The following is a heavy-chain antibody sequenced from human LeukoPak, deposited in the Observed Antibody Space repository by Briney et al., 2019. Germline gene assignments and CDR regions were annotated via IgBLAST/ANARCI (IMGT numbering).Heavy chain of an antibody. Sequence: GGSLRLSCAASGVTLSSYAMSWARQAPGKGLEWVSVIYANDGNTYYADAVKGRFTISRDNSKDTLYLQMDSLRAEDTAVYYCAKGSGSSCYSPCDYWGQGILVTVSS. V-gene: IGHV3-23*01. CDR1: GVTLSSYA. J-gene: IGHJ4*02. CDR3: AKGSGSSCYSPCDY. D-gene: IGHD2-15*01. CDR2: IYANDGNT.